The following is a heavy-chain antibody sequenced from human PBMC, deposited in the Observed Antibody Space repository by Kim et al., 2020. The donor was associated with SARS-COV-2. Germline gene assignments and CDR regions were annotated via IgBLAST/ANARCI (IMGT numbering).Heavy chain of an antibody. CDR1: GDSVSSNSAA. D-gene: IGHD3-3*01. J-gene: IGHJ4*02. CDR2: TYYRSKWYN. CDR3: ARVKDRGYYDFWSGYSDSIYFDY. Sequence: SQTLSLTCAISGDSVSSNSAAWNWIRQSPSRGLEWLGRTYYRSKWYNDYAVSVKSRITINPDTSKNQFSLQLNSVTPEDTAVYYCARVKDRGYYDFWSGYSDSIYFDYWGQGTLVTVSS. V-gene: IGHV6-1*01.